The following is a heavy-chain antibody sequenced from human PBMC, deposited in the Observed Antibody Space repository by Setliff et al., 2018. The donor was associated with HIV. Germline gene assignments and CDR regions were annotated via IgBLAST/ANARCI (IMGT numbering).Heavy chain of an antibody. J-gene: IGHJ3*02. CDR2: IYTSGNTNYNPST. CDR3: TRQSPVAGSGAFDI. Sequence: SETLSLTCTVSGDSISSGGYYWSWIRQPAGQGLEWIGRIYTSGNTNYNPSTNYNPSLKSRITISLETSRNQFSLRVTSVTATDTAVYYCTRQSPVAGSGAFDIWGQGTVVTVSS. D-gene: IGHD6-19*01. V-gene: IGHV4-61*02. CDR1: GDSISSGGYY.